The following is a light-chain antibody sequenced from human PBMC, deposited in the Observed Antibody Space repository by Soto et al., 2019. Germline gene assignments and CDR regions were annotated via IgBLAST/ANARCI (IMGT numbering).Light chain of an antibody. CDR2: DAS. CDR3: QQRHNWIT. J-gene: IGKJ5*01. Sequence: DIQMTHSPSTLSATASDRVTITFRASQSISAWLAWYQQKPGKAPKLLIYDASNLESGVPSRFSGSGSGTEFTLTISSLEPEDFAVYYCQQRHNWITFGQGTRLEIK. CDR1: QSISAW. V-gene: IGKV1-5*01.